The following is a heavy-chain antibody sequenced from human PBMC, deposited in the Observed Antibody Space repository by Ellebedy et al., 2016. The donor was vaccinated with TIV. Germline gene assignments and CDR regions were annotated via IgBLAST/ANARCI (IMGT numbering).Heavy chain of an antibody. J-gene: IGHJ4*02. CDR3: AKNPPGLLWFGELLMNYFDY. D-gene: IGHD3-10*01. V-gene: IGHV3-23*01. CDR2: ISGSGGST. Sequence: GESLKISCAASGFTFSSYAMSWVRQAPGKGLEWFSAISGSGGSTYYADSVKGRFTISRDNSKNTLYLQMNSLRAEDTAVYYCAKNPPGLLWFGELLMNYFDYWGQGTLVTVSS. CDR1: GFTFSSYA.